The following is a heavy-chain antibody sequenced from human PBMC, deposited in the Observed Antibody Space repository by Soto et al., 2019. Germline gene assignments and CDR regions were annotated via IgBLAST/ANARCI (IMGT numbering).Heavy chain of an antibody. D-gene: IGHD3-16*01. CDR1: GFTFDDYA. CDR2: ISWNSGDI. Sequence: DVQLVESGGGLLQPGRSLRLSCAASGFTFDDYAMHWVRQAPGKGLEWVSGISWNSGDIGYADSVKGRFTISRDNAKNSLYQQMNSLRAEDTALYYCAQARLWGGEGYNTYNYYGLDVWGQGTTVTVSS. CDR3: AQARLWGGEGYNTYNYYGLDV. V-gene: IGHV3-9*01. J-gene: IGHJ6*02.